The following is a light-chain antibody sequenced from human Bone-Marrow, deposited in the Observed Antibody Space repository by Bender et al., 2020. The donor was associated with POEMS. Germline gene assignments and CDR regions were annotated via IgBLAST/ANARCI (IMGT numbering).Light chain of an antibody. CDR2: DDS. J-gene: IGLJ1*01. V-gene: IGLV3-21*02. Sequence: SYVLSQPPSVSVAPGQTARITCGGNNIGSKSVHWYQQKPGQAPVLVVYDDSGRPSGIPERFSGSNSGNTATLTISRVEAGDEADYYCQVWDGSSAHYVFGTGTKVTVL. CDR3: QVWDGSSAHYV. CDR1: NIGSKS.